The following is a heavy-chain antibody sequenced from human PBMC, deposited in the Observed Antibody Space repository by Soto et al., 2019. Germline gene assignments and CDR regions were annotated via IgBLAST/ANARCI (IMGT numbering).Heavy chain of an antibody. Sequence: ASVKVSCKASGYTFTSYGISWVRQAPGQGLEWMGWISAHNGNTDYAQKFQGRVTMTTDTSTSTASMELRSLRSDDTAVYYCARGSYISSWYSLDYWGQGTLVTVPS. CDR2: ISAHNGNT. J-gene: IGHJ4*02. CDR3: ARGSYISSWYSLDY. V-gene: IGHV1-18*04. D-gene: IGHD6-13*01. CDR1: GYTFTSYG.